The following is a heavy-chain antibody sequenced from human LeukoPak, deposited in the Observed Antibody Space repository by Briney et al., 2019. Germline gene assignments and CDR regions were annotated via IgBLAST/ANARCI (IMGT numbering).Heavy chain of an antibody. CDR1: GFTFSSYG. CDR2: ISYDGSNK. J-gene: IGHJ4*02. CDR3: AKPLDGLGSYVFDY. Sequence: QSGGSLRLSCAASGFTFSSYGMHWVRQAPGKGLEWVAVISYDGSNKYYADSVKGRFTISRDNSKNTLYLQMNSLRAEDTAVYYCAKPLDGLGSYVFDYWGQGTLVTVSS. D-gene: IGHD3-10*01. V-gene: IGHV3-30*18.